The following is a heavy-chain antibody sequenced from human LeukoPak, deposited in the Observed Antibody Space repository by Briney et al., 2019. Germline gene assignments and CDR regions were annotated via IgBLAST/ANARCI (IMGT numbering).Heavy chain of an antibody. CDR1: GFTFSDYA. Sequence: GGSLRLSCAASGFTFSDYAMTWVRQAPGKGLEWVALVSASGYKTYYTGSVKGRFTISRDNSKNTLSLQMGSLRAEDTALYYCAKGIYDYALDFWGQGALVTVSS. CDR3: AKGIYDYALDF. V-gene: IGHV3-23*01. J-gene: IGHJ4*02. CDR2: VSASGYKT. D-gene: IGHD4/OR15-4a*01.